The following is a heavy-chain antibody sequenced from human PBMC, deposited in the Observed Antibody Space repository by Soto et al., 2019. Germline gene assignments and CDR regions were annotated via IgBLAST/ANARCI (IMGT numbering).Heavy chain of an antibody. V-gene: IGHV2-5*02. CDR3: AHRRCTSYYDY. D-gene: IGHD2-8*01. CDR2: IYWDDNK. J-gene: IGHJ4*02. CDR1: GFSLSTSVLG. Sequence: QITLKESSPTLVKPTHTLTLTCTFSGFSLSTSVLGVGWILQPPGKALEWLAVIYWDDNKLYSPSLKSRLTITKDTSKNQVVLTMANMDPVDTATYYCAHRRCTSYYDYWGQGTLVTVSS.